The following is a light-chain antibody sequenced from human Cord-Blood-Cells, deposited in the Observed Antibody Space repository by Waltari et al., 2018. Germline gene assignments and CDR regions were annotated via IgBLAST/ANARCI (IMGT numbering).Light chain of an antibody. CDR3: CSYAGSYTYV. V-gene: IGLV2-11*01. J-gene: IGLJ1*01. CDR1: SSAVGGYNY. CDR2: DVS. Sequence: QSALTQPRSVSGSPGQSVTISCTGTSSAVGGYNYVSWYQQHPGKAPKLMIYDVSKRPAGVPDRFSGSKSGNTASLTISGLQDEDEADYYCCSYAGSYTYVFGTGTKVTVL.